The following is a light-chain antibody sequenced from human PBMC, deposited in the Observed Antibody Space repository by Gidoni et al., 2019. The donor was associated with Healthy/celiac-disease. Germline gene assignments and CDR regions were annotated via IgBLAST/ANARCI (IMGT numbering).Light chain of an antibody. Sequence: DFVMPQSPDSLAVSLGERATINCKSSQSILYSSNNKNYLAWYQQKPGQPPKLLIYWASTRESGVPDRFSGSGSGTDFTLTISSLQAEDVAVYYCQQYYSTPQTFGQGTKVEIK. J-gene: IGKJ1*01. CDR3: QQYYSTPQT. V-gene: IGKV4-1*01. CDR1: QSILYSSNNKNY. CDR2: WAS.